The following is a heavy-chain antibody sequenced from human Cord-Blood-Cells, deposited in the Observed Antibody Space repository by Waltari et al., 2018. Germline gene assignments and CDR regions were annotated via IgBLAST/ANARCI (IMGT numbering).Heavy chain of an antibody. CDR1: GYTFTGYY. CDR2: INPNSGGT. CDR3: ARVGQEYYGSGSYYNY. Sequence: QVQLVQSGAEVKKPGASVQVSCKASGYTFTGYYMHWVRQDPGQGLEWMGWINPNSGGTNYAQKFQGRVTMTRDTSISTAYMELSRLRSDDTAVYYCARVGQEYYGSGSYYNYWGQGTLVTVSS. D-gene: IGHD3-10*01. J-gene: IGHJ4*02. V-gene: IGHV1-2*02.